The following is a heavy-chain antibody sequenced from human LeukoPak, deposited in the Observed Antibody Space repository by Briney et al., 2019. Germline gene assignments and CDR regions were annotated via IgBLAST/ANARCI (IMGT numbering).Heavy chain of an antibody. D-gene: IGHD3-10*01. CDR3: ARGPMVRGVYYFDP. CDR1: GGSLSSGGYY. Sequence: SETLSLTCTVPGGSLSSGGYYRSWISQHPGTGLEWLGYIYYSGRTYYNPSLKSRVTISVDTSKNQFSLKLSSVTAADTAVDYCARGPMVRGVYYFDPWGQGTLVTVSS. CDR2: IYYSGRT. J-gene: IGHJ5*02. V-gene: IGHV4-31*03.